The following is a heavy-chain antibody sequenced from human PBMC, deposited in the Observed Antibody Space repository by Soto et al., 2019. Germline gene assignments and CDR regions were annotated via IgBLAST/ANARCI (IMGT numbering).Heavy chain of an antibody. Sequence: SETLSLTCTVSGGSISSYYWSWIRQPPGKGLEWIGYIYYSGSTNYNPSLKSRVTISVDTSKNQFSLKLSSVTAADTAVYYCARVTDYDILTGSGFDYWGQGTLVTVS. CDR1: GGSISSYY. D-gene: IGHD3-9*01. J-gene: IGHJ4*02. V-gene: IGHV4-59*01. CDR2: IYYSGST. CDR3: ARVTDYDILTGSGFDY.